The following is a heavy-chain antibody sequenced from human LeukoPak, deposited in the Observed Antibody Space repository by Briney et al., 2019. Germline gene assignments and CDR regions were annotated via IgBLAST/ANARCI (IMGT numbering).Heavy chain of an antibody. D-gene: IGHD3-10*01. V-gene: IGHV3-7*01. CDR3: ARDYYGSGSQNLDY. J-gene: IGHJ4*02. Sequence: QPGGSLRLSCAASGFTFSSYAMHWVRQAPGKGLEWVANIKQDGSEKYYVDSVKGRFTISRDNAKNSLYLQMNSLRAEDTAVYYCARDYYGSGSQNLDYWGQGTLVTVSS. CDR1: GFTFSSYA. CDR2: IKQDGSEK.